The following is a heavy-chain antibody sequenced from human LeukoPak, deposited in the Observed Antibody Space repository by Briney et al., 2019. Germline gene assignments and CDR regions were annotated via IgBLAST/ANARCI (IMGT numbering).Heavy chain of an antibody. Sequence: SETLSLTCAVSGYSISSGYYWDWIRQPPGKGLEWIGSIYHSGSTYYNPSLKSRVTISVDTSKNQFSLKLSSVTAADTAVYYCARHLWFGGLGWFDPWGQGTLVTVSS. CDR2: IYHSGST. V-gene: IGHV4-38-2*01. J-gene: IGHJ5*02. D-gene: IGHD3-10*01. CDR3: ARHLWFGGLGWFDP. CDR1: GYSISSGYY.